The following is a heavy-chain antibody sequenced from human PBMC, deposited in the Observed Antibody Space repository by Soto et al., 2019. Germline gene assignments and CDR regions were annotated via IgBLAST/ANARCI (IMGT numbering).Heavy chain of an antibody. D-gene: IGHD6-13*01. CDR2: ITPGGGIT. Sequence: QVQLVQSGAEVKKPGASVRVSCKASGYTFTTYDIHWVRQAPGLGLEWMGIITPGGGITSYAQKFKGRITMTRDTSTSTVYMELSSLSSEDTAMYYCAKVLAELVPRYFDTWGQGTLVTVSS. CDR3: AKVLAELVPRYFDT. CDR1: GYTFTTYD. V-gene: IGHV1-46*01. J-gene: IGHJ4*02.